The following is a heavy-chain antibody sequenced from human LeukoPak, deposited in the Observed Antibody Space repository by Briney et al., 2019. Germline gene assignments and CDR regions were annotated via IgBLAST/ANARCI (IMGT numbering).Heavy chain of an antibody. CDR1: GFTFSNYW. J-gene: IGHJ4*02. Sequence: PGVSLRLSCAASGFTFSNYWMSWVRQAPGKGLEWVANIKQDGSEKYYVDSVKGRFTISRDNAKNSLYLQMNSLRAEDTAVYYCARDCSGSSCYSEYYWGQGTLVTVSS. CDR3: ARDCSGSSCYSEYY. CDR2: IKQDGSEK. V-gene: IGHV3-7*01. D-gene: IGHD2-15*01.